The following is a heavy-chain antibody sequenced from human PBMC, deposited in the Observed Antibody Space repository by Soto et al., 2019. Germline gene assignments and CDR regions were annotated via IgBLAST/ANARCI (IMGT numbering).Heavy chain of an antibody. CDR1: GFTFSDYD. J-gene: IGHJ6*02. CDR2: ISYDAYDGNYK. Sequence: GGSLRLSCAASGFTFSDYDMYWVRQAPGKGLEWVAFISYDAYDGNYKYYGDSVKGRFTIARDSSRNTLYVQMNSLRADDTAVYYCAKGRGRNFYYGMDVWGQGTTVTVSS. CDR3: AKGRGRNFYYGMDV. V-gene: IGHV3-30*18.